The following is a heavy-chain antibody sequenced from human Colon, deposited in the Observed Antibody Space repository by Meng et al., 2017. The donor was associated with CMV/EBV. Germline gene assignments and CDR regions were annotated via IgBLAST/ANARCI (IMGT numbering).Heavy chain of an antibody. V-gene: IGHV5-51*01. D-gene: IGHD1-1*01. CDR3: ATTPLSEMATTGTTRYYGMDV. CDR1: GYSFTSYW. J-gene: IGHJ6*02. CDR2: IYPGDSDT. Sequence: GESLKISCKGSGYSFTSYWIGWVRQLPGKGLEWMGIIYPGDSDTRYSPSFQGQVTISADQSISTAYLQWSSLKASDTAMYYCATTPLSEMATTGTTRYYGMDVWGQGTTVTVSS.